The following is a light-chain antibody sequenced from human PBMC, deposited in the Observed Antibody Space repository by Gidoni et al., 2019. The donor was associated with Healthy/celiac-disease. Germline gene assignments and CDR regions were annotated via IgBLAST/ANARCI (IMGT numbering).Light chain of an antibody. CDR2: GAS. CDR1: QSVSSSY. J-gene: IGKJ1*01. CDR3: QQYGSSPGT. Sequence: EIVLPQSPGTLSLSPGERATLSCRASQSVSSSYLAWYQQKPGQAPRLLIYGASSRATGIPDRLSGSGSGTEFTLTISRLEPEDFAVYYCQQYGSSPGTFGQGTKVEIK. V-gene: IGKV3-20*01.